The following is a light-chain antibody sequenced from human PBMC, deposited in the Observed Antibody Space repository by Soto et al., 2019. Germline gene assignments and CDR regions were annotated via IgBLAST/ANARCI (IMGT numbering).Light chain of an antibody. V-gene: IGLV2-11*01. J-gene: IGLJ1*01. Sequence: QSALTQPRTVSGSPGQSVTISCTGTSSDVGGYNYVSWYQQHPGNAPKLMIYDVSKRPSGVPDRFSGSKSGNTASLTISGLQADDEADYYCCSYAGSDTYVFGTGTKVTVL. CDR3: CSYAGSDTYV. CDR1: SSDVGGYNY. CDR2: DVS.